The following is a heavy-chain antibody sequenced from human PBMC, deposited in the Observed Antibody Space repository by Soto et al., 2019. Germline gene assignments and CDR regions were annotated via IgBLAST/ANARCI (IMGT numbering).Heavy chain of an antibody. CDR3: ASKGYDSGVFDY. D-gene: IGHD3-10*01. CDR1: GGSISSYY. Sequence: ASETLSLTCTVSGGSISSYYWSWIRQPPGKGLEWIGEIYHSGSTNYNPSLKSRVTISVDKSKNQFSLKLSSVTAADTAVYYCASKGYDSGVFDYWGQGTLVTVSS. V-gene: IGHV4-59*12. J-gene: IGHJ4*02. CDR2: IYHSGST.